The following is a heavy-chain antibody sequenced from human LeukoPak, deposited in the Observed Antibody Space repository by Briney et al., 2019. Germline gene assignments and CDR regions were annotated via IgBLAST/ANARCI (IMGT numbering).Heavy chain of an antibody. Sequence: GGSLRLSCAASGLTFSTYWMHWVRQDPGKGLVWVSRISSDASITSYADPVKGRFTISRDNAKNTLYLQMNSLRAEDTAVYYCARDSGYSSSGDYWGQGTLVTVSS. J-gene: IGHJ4*02. CDR2: ISSDASIT. V-gene: IGHV3-74*01. CDR1: GLTFSTYW. CDR3: ARDSGYSSSGDY. D-gene: IGHD6-19*01.